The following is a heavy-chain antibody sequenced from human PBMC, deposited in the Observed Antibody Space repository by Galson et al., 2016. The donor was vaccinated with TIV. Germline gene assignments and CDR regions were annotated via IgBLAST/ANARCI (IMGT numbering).Heavy chain of an antibody. J-gene: IGHJ6*02. D-gene: IGHD2-21*01. CDR1: GFSVSDNY. Sequence: SLRLSCAASGFSVSDNYINWVRQAPGKGLEWVSIFSNSDYTNYADSVKGRFTISRDNSKNTVYLHMSRLRAEDTAVYYCSRERRPCRDNCYLSYYFGMDVWGQWTTVTVSS. V-gene: IGHV3-66*03. CDR3: SRERRPCRDNCYLSYYFGMDV. CDR2: FSNSDYT.